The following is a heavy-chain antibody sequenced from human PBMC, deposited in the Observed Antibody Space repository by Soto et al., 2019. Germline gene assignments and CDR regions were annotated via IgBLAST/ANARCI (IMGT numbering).Heavy chain of an antibody. Sequence: EVQLVESGGGVVRPGGSLRLSCAASGFTFDEYGMSWVRQAPGKGLEWVSGMNWHGGSTGYADSVKGRFTISRDNAKNSRYLQMNSLRAEDTALYYCARGSTAAGTVAFDYWCQGTLVAVSS. V-gene: IGHV3-20*04. D-gene: IGHD6-13*01. J-gene: IGHJ4*02. CDR3: ARGSTAAGTVAFDY. CDR2: MNWHGGST. CDR1: GFTFDEYG.